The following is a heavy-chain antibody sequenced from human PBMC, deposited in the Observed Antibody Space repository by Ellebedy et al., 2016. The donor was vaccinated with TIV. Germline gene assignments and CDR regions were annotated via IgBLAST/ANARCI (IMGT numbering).Heavy chain of an antibody. CDR2: ISGSGGST. CDR3: AKGGWELRILFDAFDI. CDR1: GFTFSSYA. J-gene: IGHJ3*02. D-gene: IGHD1-26*01. Sequence: GESLKISXAASGFTFSSYAMSWVRQAPGKGLEWVSAISGSGGSTYYADSVKGRFTISRDNSKNTLYLQMNSLRAEDTAVYYCAKGGWELRILFDAFDIWGQGTMVTVSS. V-gene: IGHV3-23*01.